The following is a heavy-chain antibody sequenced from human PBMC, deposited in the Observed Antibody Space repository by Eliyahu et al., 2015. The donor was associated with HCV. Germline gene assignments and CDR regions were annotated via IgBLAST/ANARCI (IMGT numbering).Heavy chain of an antibody. V-gene: IGHV3-30-3*01. D-gene: IGHD2-2*01. CDR3: ARGQADARMDV. CDR2: ISYDGSNE. J-gene: IGHJ6*02. CDR1: RFTFSTYT. Sequence: QVQLVESGGGVVQPGRSLRLSCAASRFTFSTYTMHWVRQAPGKGPGGVAVISYDGSNEYYADSVKGRFTISRDNSKNTLYLQMNSLRAEDTTVYYCARGQADARMDVWGQGTTVTVSS.